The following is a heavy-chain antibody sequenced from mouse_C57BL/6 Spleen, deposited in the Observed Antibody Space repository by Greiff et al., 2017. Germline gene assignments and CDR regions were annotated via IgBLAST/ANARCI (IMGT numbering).Heavy chain of an antibody. V-gene: IGHV1-82*01. CDR1: GYAFSSSW. CDR3: ARSGSMDY. J-gene: IGHJ4*01. D-gene: IGHD3-1*01. Sequence: VQLQQSGPELVKPGASVKISCKASGYAFSSSWMNWVKQRPGQGLEWIGRIYPGDGDTNYNGKFKGKATLTADKSSSTAYMQLNSLTSEDSAVYFCARSGSMDYWGQGTSVTVSS. CDR2: IYPGDGDT.